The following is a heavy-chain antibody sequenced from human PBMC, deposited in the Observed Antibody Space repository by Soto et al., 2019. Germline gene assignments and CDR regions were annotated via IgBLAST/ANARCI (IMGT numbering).Heavy chain of an antibody. CDR1: GYTFTSYG. V-gene: IGHV1-18*01. CDR2: ISAYNGNT. Sequence: ASVKVSCKASGYTFTSYGISWVRQAPGQGLEWMGWISAYNGNTNYAQKLQGRVTMTTDTSTSTAYMELRSLRSDDTAVYYCARVWLAQLRYFDWLSSESFDPWGQGTLVTVSS. J-gene: IGHJ5*02. CDR3: ARVWLAQLRYFDWLSSESFDP. D-gene: IGHD3-9*01.